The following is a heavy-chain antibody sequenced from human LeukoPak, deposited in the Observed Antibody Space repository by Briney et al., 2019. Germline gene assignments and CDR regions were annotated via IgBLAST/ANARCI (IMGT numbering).Heavy chain of an antibody. CDR1: GFTFSTYA. J-gene: IGHJ4*02. CDR2: ISTNGSTT. Sequence: GGSLRLSCSASGFTFSTYAMHWVRQAPGKGLEYVSAISTNGSTTYYAESSRGRFAISRDNSKNTLYLQMSSLRADDTAVYYCVKGPGPTVNYYFDFWGQGTLVTVSS. D-gene: IGHD4-17*01. V-gene: IGHV3-64D*06. CDR3: VKGPGPTVNYYFDF.